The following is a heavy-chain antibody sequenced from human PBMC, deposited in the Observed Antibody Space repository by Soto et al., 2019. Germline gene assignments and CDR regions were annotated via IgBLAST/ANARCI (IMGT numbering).Heavy chain of an antibody. CDR1: GASISSYY. Sequence: SETLSLTCSVSGASISSYYWSWIRQPPGKGLEWIGYIYYSGGTNYNPSLKSRVTISLDTSKNQFSLKLSSVTAADTAVYYCARHYDYWGQGILVTVSS. CDR3: ARHYDY. CDR2: IYYSGGT. J-gene: IGHJ4*02. V-gene: IGHV4-59*08.